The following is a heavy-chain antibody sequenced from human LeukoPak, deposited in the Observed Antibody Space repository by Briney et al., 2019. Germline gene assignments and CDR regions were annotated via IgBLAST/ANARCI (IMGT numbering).Heavy chain of an antibody. J-gene: IGHJ4*02. CDR1: GFTFSSYW. D-gene: IGHD3-10*01. CDR2: INSDGSST. V-gene: IGHV3-74*01. Sequence: PGGSLRLSCAASGFTFSSYWMHWVRQAPGKGLVWVSRINSDGSSTSYADSVKGRFTISRDNAKNTLYLQMNSLRAEDTAVYYCAKPKGSSEYDYWGQGTLVTVSS. CDR3: AKPKGSSEYDY.